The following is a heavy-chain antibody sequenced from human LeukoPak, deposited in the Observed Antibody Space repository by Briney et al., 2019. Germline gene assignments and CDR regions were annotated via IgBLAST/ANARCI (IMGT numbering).Heavy chain of an antibody. Sequence: GGSLRLSCAASGFTFSSYAMHWVRQAPGKGLEWVAVISYDGSNKYYADSVKGRFTISRDNAKNSLYLQMNSLRAEDTAVYYCARTVGTTLGNDAFDIWGQGTMVTVSS. CDR2: ISYDGSNK. CDR1: GFTFSSYA. D-gene: IGHD1-26*01. J-gene: IGHJ3*02. CDR3: ARTVGTTLGNDAFDI. V-gene: IGHV3-30-3*01.